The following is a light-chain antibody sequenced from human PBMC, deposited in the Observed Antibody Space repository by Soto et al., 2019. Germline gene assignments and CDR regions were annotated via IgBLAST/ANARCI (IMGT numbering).Light chain of an antibody. Sequence: QSALTQPASVSGSPGQSIAISCTGTRRDIGGYDYVSWYQQQPDKAPKLMIYEVTKRPSGVSNRFSGSKSGNTASLTFSWLQAVYVADYYCSSLTSGSTRVFGTGTKVTV. CDR1: RRDIGGYDY. J-gene: IGLJ1*01. V-gene: IGLV2-14*01. CDR3: SSLTSGSTRV. CDR2: EVT.